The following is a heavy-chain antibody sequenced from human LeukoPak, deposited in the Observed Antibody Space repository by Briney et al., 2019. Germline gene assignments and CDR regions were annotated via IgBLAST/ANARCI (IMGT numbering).Heavy chain of an antibody. CDR1: GGFISSYY. V-gene: IGHV4-59*01. CDR2: IYYSGST. Sequence: SETLSLTCTVSGGFISSYYWSWIRQPPGKGLEWIGYIYYSGSTNYNPSLKSRVTISVDTSKNQFSLKLSSVTAADTAVYYCARESAYGDYGYWGQGTLVTVSS. CDR3: ARESAYGDYGY. J-gene: IGHJ4*02. D-gene: IGHD4-17*01.